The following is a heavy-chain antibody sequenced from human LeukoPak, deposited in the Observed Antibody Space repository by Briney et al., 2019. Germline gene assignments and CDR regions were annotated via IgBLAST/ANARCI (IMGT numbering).Heavy chain of an antibody. CDR3: ARHGRTYYDSSGFYLEEDWFDP. Sequence: SETLSLTCTVSGASISPYYWSWIRQPPREGLEWIGYIYYIGNTNYSPSIKTRVTISVDTSRNQFSLKLNSVTAADTAVYYCARHGRTYYDSSGFYLEEDWFDPWGQGTLVTVSS. D-gene: IGHD3-22*01. J-gene: IGHJ5*02. CDR2: IYYIGNT. CDR1: GASISPYY. V-gene: IGHV4-59*08.